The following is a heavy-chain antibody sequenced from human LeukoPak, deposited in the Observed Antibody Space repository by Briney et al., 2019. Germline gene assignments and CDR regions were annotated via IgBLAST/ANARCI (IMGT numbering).Heavy chain of an antibody. J-gene: IGHJ5*02. CDR1: GFTVSSNY. D-gene: IGHD1-14*01. Sequence: GGSLRLSCAASGFTVSSNYMSWVRQAPGKGLEWVSVIYAGGSTYYADSVKGRFTFSRDNSKNTLYLQMNSLGAEDTAVYYCARGFNRGFDPWGQGTLVTVSS. CDR3: ARGFNRGFDP. V-gene: IGHV3-53*01. CDR2: IYAGGST.